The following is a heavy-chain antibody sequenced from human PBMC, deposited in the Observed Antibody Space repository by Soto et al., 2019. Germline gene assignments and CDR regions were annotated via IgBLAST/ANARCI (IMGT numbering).Heavy chain of an antibody. V-gene: IGHV4-39*01. J-gene: IGHJ4*02. CDR1: DGSISRSAFY. CDR2: VHYTGST. CDR3: ARHLYSGDSIGDCGY. Sequence: QLQLQESGPGLVKPSDTLSLTCTVSDGSISRSAFYWGWIRQPPGKGLEWIGSVHYTGSTYYNPSLKSRVTVAVDSAKNHLSLKVSSVTAADTAVSYCARHLYSGDSIGDCGYWGPGALVTVSS. D-gene: IGHD6-19*01.